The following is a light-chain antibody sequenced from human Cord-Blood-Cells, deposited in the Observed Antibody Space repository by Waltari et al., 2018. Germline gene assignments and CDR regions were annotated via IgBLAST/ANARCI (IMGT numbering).Light chain of an antibody. CDR2: SNN. CDR3: AAWDDSLNAWV. V-gene: IGLV1-44*01. CDR1: SPNIGSNT. Sequence: QSVLTQPPSASGTPGHRVTIPCSGSSPNIGSNTVNWYQQLPGTPPKLLIYSNNQRPSGVPDRFSGSKSGTSASLAISGLQSEDEADYYCAAWDDSLNAWVFGGGTKLTVL. J-gene: IGLJ3*02.